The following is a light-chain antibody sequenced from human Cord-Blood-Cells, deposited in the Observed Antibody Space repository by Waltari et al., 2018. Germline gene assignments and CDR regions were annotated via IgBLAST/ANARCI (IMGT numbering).Light chain of an antibody. CDR1: SSDVGSYNL. CDR3: CSYAGSSTWV. V-gene: IGLV2-23*01. Sequence: QSALTQPASVSGSPGQSITISCTGTSSDVGSYNLVSWYQQHPGKAPKLMIYEGSKRPSGVSNRFSGSKSAHTASLTISGLQAEDEADYYCCSYAGSSTWVFGGGTKPTVL. J-gene: IGLJ3*02. CDR2: EGS.